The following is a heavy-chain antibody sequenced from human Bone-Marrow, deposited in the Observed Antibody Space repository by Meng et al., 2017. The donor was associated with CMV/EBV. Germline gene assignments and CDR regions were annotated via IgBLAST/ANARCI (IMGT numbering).Heavy chain of an antibody. CDR3: ARSLYGGSTRGVWYYVAY. J-gene: IGHJ4*01. CDR1: GYTFTSYD. Sequence: ASVKVSCKASGYTFTSYDINWVRQATGQGLEWMGWMNPNSGNTGYAQKFQGRVTMTRNTSISTAYLELSSLRSEDTAVYYCARSLYGGSTRGVWYYVAYWGQGTLVTVSS. CDR2: MNPNSGNT. D-gene: IGHD5-12*01. V-gene: IGHV1-8*01.